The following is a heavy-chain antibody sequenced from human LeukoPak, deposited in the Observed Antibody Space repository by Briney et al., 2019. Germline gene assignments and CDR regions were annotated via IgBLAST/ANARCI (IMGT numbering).Heavy chain of an antibody. Sequence: PGGSLRLSCAASGFTFGNFAMRWVRQVPGKGLEWVSAINSDGDGTYYADSVKGRFIITRDNSENTVYLQMNNLRAEATAIYFCAKAGTDGLTHNNYYMDVWGKGTTVTVSS. CDR2: INSDGDGT. V-gene: IGHV3-23*01. CDR3: AKAGTDGLTHNNYYMDV. D-gene: IGHD5-24*01. J-gene: IGHJ6*03. CDR1: GFTFGNFA.